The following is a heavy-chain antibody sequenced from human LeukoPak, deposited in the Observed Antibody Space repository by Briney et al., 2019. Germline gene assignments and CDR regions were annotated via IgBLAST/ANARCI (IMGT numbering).Heavy chain of an antibody. CDR2: IYTSGST. Sequence: SETLSLTCTVSGGSISSGSYYWSWIRQPAGKGLEWLGRIYTSGSTNYNPSLKSRVTISVDTSKNQFSLKLSSVTAADTAVYYCAREYGSGSYYNYWGQGTLVTVSS. V-gene: IGHV4-61*02. J-gene: IGHJ4*02. CDR3: AREYGSGSYYNY. CDR1: GGSISSGSYY. D-gene: IGHD3-10*01.